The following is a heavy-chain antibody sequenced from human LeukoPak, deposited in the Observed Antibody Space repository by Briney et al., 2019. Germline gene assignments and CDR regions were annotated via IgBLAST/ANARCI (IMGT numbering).Heavy chain of an antibody. CDR3: ARDAKYYYGSRTYFFFEY. CDR2: IYTSGST. CDR1: GGSFSGYY. V-gene: IGHV4-4*07. Sequence: PSETLSLTCAVYGGSFSGYYWSWIRQPAGKGLEWIGRIYTSGSTNYNPSLKSRVTMSIDTPKNQFSLKLSSVTAADTAIYYCARDAKYYYGSRTYFFFEYWGQGTLLSVSS. D-gene: IGHD3-10*01. J-gene: IGHJ4*02.